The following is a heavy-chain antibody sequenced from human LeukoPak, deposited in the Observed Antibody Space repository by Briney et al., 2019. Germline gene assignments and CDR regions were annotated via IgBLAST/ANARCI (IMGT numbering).Heavy chain of an antibody. Sequence: GESLQISCKGSGYSFTSYWIGWVRQLPGKGLEWVGIIAPSDSDTRYSPSFQGQVTISVDKSISTAYLQWSSLKASDTAIYYCARPRGYRDPFDYWGQGTLVTVSS. CDR1: GYSFTSYW. J-gene: IGHJ4*02. V-gene: IGHV5-51*01. CDR3: ARPRGYRDPFDY. CDR2: IAPSDSDT. D-gene: IGHD5-12*01.